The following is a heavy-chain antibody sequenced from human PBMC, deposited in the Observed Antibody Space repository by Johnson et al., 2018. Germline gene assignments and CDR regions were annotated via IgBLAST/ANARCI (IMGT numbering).Heavy chain of an antibody. V-gene: IGHV3-15*07. CDR2: IKSKAAGGTT. Sequence: VQLVQSGGGLVKPGGSLRLSCAASGFIFNNAWMNWVRQAPGKGLEWVGRIKSKAAGGTTDYAAPVKGRFTISRDDSKNTVYLQMDSLKTEDMALYYCIRYDFAAGDDYWGQGTLVTVSS. CDR3: IRYDFAAGDDY. J-gene: IGHJ4*02. CDR1: GFIFNNAW. D-gene: IGHD3-22*01.